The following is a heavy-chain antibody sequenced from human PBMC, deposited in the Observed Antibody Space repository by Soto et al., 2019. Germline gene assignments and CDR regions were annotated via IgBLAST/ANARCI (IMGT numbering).Heavy chain of an antibody. J-gene: IGHJ3*02. CDR2: ISSSSSYI. CDR3: AYREPEKGAFDI. CDR1: GFTFSSYS. D-gene: IGHD3-16*02. V-gene: IGHV3-21*01. Sequence: GGSLRLSCAASGFTFSSYSMNWVRQAPGKGLEWVSSISSSSSYIYYADSVKGRFTISRDNAKNSLYLQMNSLRAEDTAVYYCAYREPEKGAFDIWGQGTMVTVSS.